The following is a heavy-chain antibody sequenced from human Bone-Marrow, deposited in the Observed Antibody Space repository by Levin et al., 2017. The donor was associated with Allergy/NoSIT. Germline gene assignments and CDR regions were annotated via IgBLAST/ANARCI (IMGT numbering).Heavy chain of an antibody. Sequence: GGSLRLSCAASGFIFPNYWMSWVRQAPGKGPEWVANIKHDTNEKYYADSVKGRFTISRDNAKSSLFLQMNSLTVEDTAVYYCARDRAGYCSSSICYKYGHLGPWGQGILVTVSP. CDR1: GFIFPNYW. CDR2: IKHDTNEK. CDR3: ARDRAGYCSSSICYKYGHLGP. V-gene: IGHV3-7*01. J-gene: IGHJ5*02. D-gene: IGHD2-2*01.